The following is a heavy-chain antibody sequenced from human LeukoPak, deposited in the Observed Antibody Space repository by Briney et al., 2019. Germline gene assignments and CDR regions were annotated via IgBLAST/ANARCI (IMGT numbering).Heavy chain of an antibody. CDR2: ISSGSRYI. D-gene: IGHD6-13*01. CDR3: ARDQYPIAAAGPSDS. J-gene: IGHJ4*02. Sequence: GGSLSLSCAASGFTFITYSMNWVRQAPGKGLEWVSCISSGSRYIYYADSVKGRFTISRDNAKNSLYLQMNSLRAEDTAMYYRARDQYPIAAAGPSDSWGQKTVV. CDR1: GFTFITYS. V-gene: IGHV3-21*01.